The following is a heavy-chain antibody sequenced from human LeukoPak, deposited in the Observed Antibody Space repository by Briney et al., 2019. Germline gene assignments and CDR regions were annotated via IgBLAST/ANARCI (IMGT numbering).Heavy chain of an antibody. D-gene: IGHD6-19*01. J-gene: IGHJ4*02. CDR2: ISWNSGSI. Sequence: QPGRSLRLSRAASGFTFDDYAMHWVRQAPGKGLEWVSGISWNSGSIGYADSVKGRFTISRDNAKNSLYLQMNSLRAEDTALYYCAKALSPVAGTFDYWGQGTLVTVSS. CDR1: GFTFDDYA. CDR3: AKALSPVAGTFDY. V-gene: IGHV3-9*01.